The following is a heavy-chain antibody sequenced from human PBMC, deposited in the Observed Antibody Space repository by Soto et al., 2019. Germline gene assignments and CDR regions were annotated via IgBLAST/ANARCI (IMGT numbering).Heavy chain of an antibody. D-gene: IGHD2-2*02. V-gene: IGHV4-34*01. J-gene: IGHJ4*02. CDR1: GGSFSGYY. CDR2: INHSGST. CDR3: ARGSCSSTSCYRIYYFVY. Sequence: QVQLQQWGAGLLKPSETLSLTCAVYGGSFSGYYWSWIRQPPGKGLEWIGEINHSGSTNYNPSLKSRVTISVDTSKNQFSLKLSSVTAADTAVYYCARGSCSSTSCYRIYYFVYWGQGTLVTVSS.